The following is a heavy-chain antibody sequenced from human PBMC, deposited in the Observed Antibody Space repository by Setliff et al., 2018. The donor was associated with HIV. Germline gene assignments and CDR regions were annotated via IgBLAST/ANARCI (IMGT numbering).Heavy chain of an antibody. V-gene: IGHV4-59*08. CDR3: AKRTFGSGRLDP. J-gene: IGHJ5*02. Sequence: SETLSLTCTVSGGSISSFYWSWIRQPPGKGLEWIGYIYYSGSTNYNPSLKSRVTISMDTSKNQFSLNLNSMPATDTAVYYCAKRTFGSGRLDPWGQGTLVTVSS. CDR2: IYYSGST. CDR1: GGSISSFY. D-gene: IGHD3-16*01.